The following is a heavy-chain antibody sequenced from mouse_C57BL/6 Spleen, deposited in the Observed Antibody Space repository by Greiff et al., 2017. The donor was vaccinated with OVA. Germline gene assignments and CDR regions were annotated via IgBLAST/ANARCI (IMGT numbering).Heavy chain of an antibody. J-gene: IGHJ1*03. CDR3: ARLITTVVRTEYFDV. V-gene: IGHV5-17*01. D-gene: IGHD1-1*01. CDR1: GFTFSDYG. CDR2: ISSGSSTI. Sequence: DVKLVESGGGLVKPGGSLKLSCAASGFTFSDYGMHWVRQAPEKGLEWVAYISSGSSTIYYADTVKGRFTISRDNAKNTLFLQMTSLRSEDTAMYYCARLITTVVRTEYFDVWGTGTTVTVSS.